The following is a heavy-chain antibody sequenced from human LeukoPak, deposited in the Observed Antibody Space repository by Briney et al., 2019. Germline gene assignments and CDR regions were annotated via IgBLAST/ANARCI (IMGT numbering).Heavy chain of an antibody. V-gene: IGHV3-7*04. J-gene: IGHJ5*02. CDR3: ARDRAMVRELSGGWFDP. Sequence: GGSLRLSCAASGFTFSSYWMSWVRQAPGKGLEWVANIKEDGSEKYYVDSVKGRFTISRDNAKNSLYLQMNSPRAEDTAVYYCARDRAMVRELSGGWFDPWGQGTLVTVSS. D-gene: IGHD3-16*02. CDR2: IKEDGSEK. CDR1: GFTFSSYW.